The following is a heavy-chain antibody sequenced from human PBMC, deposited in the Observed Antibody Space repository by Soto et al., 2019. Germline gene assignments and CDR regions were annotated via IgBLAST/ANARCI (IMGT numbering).Heavy chain of an antibody. J-gene: IGHJ4*02. CDR1: GFTFSSYA. V-gene: IGHV3-23*01. CDR3: ARSPSRYLEY. CDR2: ISAGGDPT. Sequence: PGVSLRLSCAASGFTFSSYAMSWVRQAPGKGLEWLSIISAGGDPTYYAGSVKARFTISRDDSKNTLYLQMNSLRADDTAIYYCARSPSRYLEYWGQGTLVTVSS.